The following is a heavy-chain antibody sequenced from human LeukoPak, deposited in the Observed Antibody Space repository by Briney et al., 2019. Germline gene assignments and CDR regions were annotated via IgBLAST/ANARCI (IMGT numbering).Heavy chain of an antibody. CDR1: GFTFSNYW. Sequence: PGGSLRLSCAASGFTFSNYWMSWVRQAPGKGLEWVAFIRYDGGNKYYADSVKGRSTISRDNSKNTLYLQMNSLRAEDTAVYYCARHDYGDHDAFDIWGQGTMVTVSS. J-gene: IGHJ3*02. V-gene: IGHV3-30*02. CDR2: IRYDGGNK. CDR3: ARHDYGDHDAFDI. D-gene: IGHD4-17*01.